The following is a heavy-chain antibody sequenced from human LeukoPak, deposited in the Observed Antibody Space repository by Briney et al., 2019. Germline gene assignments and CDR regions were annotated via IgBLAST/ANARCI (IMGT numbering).Heavy chain of an antibody. CDR1: AFTFTGYY. V-gene: IGHV1-2*02. CDR2: IDPNSGGT. J-gene: IGHJ4*02. Sequence: GASVKVSCKASAFTFTGYYIHWVRQAPGQGLEWMGWIDPNSGGTNYAQKFQGRVTLSRDTSINTAYMELSRLRSDDTAVYYCARGEVSASLYYFDFWGQGTLVTVS. D-gene: IGHD2-2*01. CDR3: ARGEVSASLYYFDF.